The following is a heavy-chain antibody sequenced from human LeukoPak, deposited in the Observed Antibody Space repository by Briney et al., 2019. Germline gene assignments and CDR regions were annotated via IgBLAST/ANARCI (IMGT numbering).Heavy chain of an antibody. D-gene: IGHD5-24*01. CDR3: ANDLIGYNYRAFDY. Sequence: GGSLRLSCAASGFTFSSYSMTWVRQVPGKGLEWVSVISGGGGIAYYADSVKGRFTISRDNSKNTLYLQMNSLRVEDTAVYYCANDLIGYNYRAFDYWGQGTLVTVSS. J-gene: IGHJ4*02. V-gene: IGHV3-23*01. CDR1: GFTFSSYS. CDR2: ISGGGGIA.